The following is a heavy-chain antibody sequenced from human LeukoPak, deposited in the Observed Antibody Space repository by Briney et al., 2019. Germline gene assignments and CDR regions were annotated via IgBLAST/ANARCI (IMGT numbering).Heavy chain of an antibody. Sequence: PGGSLRLSCAATGFTFSDHNMGWMRQAPGKGLEWTSYMSGSGIYYADSVKGRFTISRDNAKNSLYLQMSSLRAGDSAVYFRARRSLTTGGHAFDVWGQGTLVTVSS. D-gene: IGHD1-1*01. CDR3: ARRSLTTGGHAFDV. J-gene: IGHJ3*01. V-gene: IGHV3-11*01. CDR2: MSGSGI. CDR1: GFTFSDHN.